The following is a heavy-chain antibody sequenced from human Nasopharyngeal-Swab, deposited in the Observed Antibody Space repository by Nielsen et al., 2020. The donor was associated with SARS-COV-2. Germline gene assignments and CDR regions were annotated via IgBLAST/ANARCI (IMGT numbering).Heavy chain of an antibody. Sequence: GESLKISCAASGFTFSSYGMHWVRQAPGKGLEWVAVIWYDGSNKYYADSVKGRFTISRDNSKNTLYLQMNSLRAEDTAVYYCARKGIVGATTGLDYWGPGTLVTVSS. CDR2: IWYDGSNK. CDR3: ARKGIVGATTGLDY. J-gene: IGHJ4*02. CDR1: GFTFSSYG. V-gene: IGHV3-33*01. D-gene: IGHD1-26*01.